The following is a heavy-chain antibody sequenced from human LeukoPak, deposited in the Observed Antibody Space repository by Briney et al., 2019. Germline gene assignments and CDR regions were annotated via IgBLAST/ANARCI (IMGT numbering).Heavy chain of an antibody. V-gene: IGHV3-23*01. CDR1: GYAFSSPG. CDR3: TNVSVCFGCYFDY. J-gene: IGHJ4*02. D-gene: IGHD3-16*01. CDR2: INGAADHT. Sequence: PRGSLRLSCAASGYAFSSPGLAWVRQAAGKGRGWVATINGAADHTVYAETVKGRFTISRDNYKNMLYLQMNTLRAEETAIYSCTNVSVCFGCYFDYWGQGVLVTVSS.